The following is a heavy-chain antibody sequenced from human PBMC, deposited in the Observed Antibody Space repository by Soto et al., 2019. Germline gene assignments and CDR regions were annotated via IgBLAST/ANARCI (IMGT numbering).Heavy chain of an antibody. CDR1: GGTFSSYA. D-gene: IGHD4-4*01. CDR3: ARDTDRNYGGDY. V-gene: IGHV1-69*13. J-gene: IGHJ4*02. Sequence: SVKVSCKASGGTFSSYASSWVRQSPGQGLEWMGGIIPICGTANYAQKFQGRVTITADESTRTAYMELSSLRSEDTAVYYCARDTDRNYGGDYWGQGNLVTVS. CDR2: IIPICGTA.